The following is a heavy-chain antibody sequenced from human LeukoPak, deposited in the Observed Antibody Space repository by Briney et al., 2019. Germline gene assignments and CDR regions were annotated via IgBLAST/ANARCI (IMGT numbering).Heavy chain of an antibody. D-gene: IGHD4-11*01. J-gene: IGHJ4*02. CDR3: AKDAIVRDYSNSDY. V-gene: IGHV1-2*02. Sequence: ASVKVSCKASGYTFTNYYIHWVGQAPGQGLEWMGWINPNSGGTNYAQKFQGRVTMTRDTSISTAYMELSRLTSDDTAVYYCAKDAIVRDYSNSDYWGQGTLVTVSS. CDR1: GYTFTNYY. CDR2: INPNSGGT.